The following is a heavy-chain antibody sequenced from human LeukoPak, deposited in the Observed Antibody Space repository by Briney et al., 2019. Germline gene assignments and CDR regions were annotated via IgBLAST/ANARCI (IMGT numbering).Heavy chain of an antibody. CDR3: AREELGGTWFDP. J-gene: IGHJ5*02. Sequence: ASVKVSCKASGYTFTSYFMHWARQAPGQGLEWMGIINPGGGSTSHAQKFQGRVTMTRDTSTCTVYMELSSLTSEDTAVYYCAREELGGTWFDPWGQGTLVTVSS. CDR1: GYTFTSYF. V-gene: IGHV1-46*01. D-gene: IGHD1-26*01. CDR2: INPGGGST.